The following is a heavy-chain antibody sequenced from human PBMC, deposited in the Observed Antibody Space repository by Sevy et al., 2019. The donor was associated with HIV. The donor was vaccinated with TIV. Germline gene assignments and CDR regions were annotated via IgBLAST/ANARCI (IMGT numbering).Heavy chain of an antibody. D-gene: IGHD3-10*01. CDR1: GVTFSSYG. J-gene: IGHJ5*02. CDR3: AKETIRGTYNWFDP. CDR2: ISGSGGST. Sequence: GGSLRLSCVASGVTFSSYGMSWVRQAPGEGLECVSVISGSGGSTYYADAVRGRFTISRDNSKNTLYLQMNSLRADDTAVYYCAKETIRGTYNWFDPWGQGTLVTVSS. V-gene: IGHV3-23*01.